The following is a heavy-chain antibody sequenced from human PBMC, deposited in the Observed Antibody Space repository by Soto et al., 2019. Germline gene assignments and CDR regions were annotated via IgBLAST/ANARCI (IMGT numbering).Heavy chain of an antibody. V-gene: IGHV4-31*03. CDR2: IYSNGDT. CDR1: SDSMNSGGYY. D-gene: IGHD6-6*01. Sequence: SETLSLTCSVSSDSMNSGGYYWSWIRQHPGKGLEWIGYIYSNGDTYYNPSLKSRVTISVDTSKNQFSLNLTSVTAADTAVYYCARRGGSSSGYYYYAMDVWGQGATVTVSS. CDR3: ARRGGSSSGYYYYAMDV. J-gene: IGHJ6*02.